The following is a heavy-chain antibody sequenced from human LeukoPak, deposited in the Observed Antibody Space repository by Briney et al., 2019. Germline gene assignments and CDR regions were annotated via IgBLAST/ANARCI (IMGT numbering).Heavy chain of an antibody. D-gene: IGHD3-10*01. Sequence: GASVKVSCKASGYTFTGYYMHWVRQAPGQGLEWMGWINPNSGGTNYAQKFQGRVTMTRDTSISTAYMELSRLRSDDTAVYYCARDRVLLWFGEFGAFDIWGQGTMVTVSS. CDR1: GYTFTGYY. V-gene: IGHV1-2*02. CDR2: INPNSGGT. CDR3: ARDRVLLWFGEFGAFDI. J-gene: IGHJ3*02.